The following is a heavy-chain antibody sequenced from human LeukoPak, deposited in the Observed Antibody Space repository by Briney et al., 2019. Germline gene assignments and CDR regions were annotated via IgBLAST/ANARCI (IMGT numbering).Heavy chain of an antibody. V-gene: IGHV3-48*02. CDR2: IRSRDSTI. CDR1: GFTFSTYS. J-gene: IGHJ4*02. D-gene: IGHD3-9*01. Sequence: GGSLRLSCAASGFTFSTYSMNWVRQAPGGGLEGISYIRSRDSTIFYTESVRGRFTISSDSAKGSLFLQMNSLRDEDTAVYYCARDQDWAFDYWGQGTLVTVSS. CDR3: ARDQDWAFDY.